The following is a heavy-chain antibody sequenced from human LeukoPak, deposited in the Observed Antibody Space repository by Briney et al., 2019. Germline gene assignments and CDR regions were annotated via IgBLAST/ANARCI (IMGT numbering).Heavy chain of an antibody. V-gene: IGHV3-30-3*01. CDR3: ARGGYCTNGVCYVSWFDP. CDR2: ISYDGSNK. D-gene: IGHD2-8*01. Sequence: PGGSLRLSCAASGFTFSSYAMHWVRQAPGKGLEWVAVISYDGSNKYYADSVKGRFTISRDNSKNTLYLQMNSLRAEDTAVYYCARGGYCTNGVCYVSWFDPWGQGTLVTVSS. J-gene: IGHJ5*02. CDR1: GFTFSSYA.